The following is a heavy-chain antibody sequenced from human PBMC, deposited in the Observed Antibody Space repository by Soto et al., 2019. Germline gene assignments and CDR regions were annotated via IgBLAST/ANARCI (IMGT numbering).Heavy chain of an antibody. V-gene: IGHV4-30-4*01. CDR2: IYYTGIT. J-gene: IGHJ5*02. Sequence: TLSLTCTVSGGSVSGVDYFWSWIRQSPGKGLEWIGYIYYTGITHLNPSLKSRLTMAVDASKNEFSLKLTSVSAADTAVYFCAREERKGIISWFDPWGQGTPVTVSS. CDR1: GGSVSGVDYF. CDR3: AREERKGIISWFDP. D-gene: IGHD2-21*01.